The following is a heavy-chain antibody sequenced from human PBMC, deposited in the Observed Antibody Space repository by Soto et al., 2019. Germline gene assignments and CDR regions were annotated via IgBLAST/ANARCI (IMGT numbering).Heavy chain of an antibody. V-gene: IGHV3-23*01. CDR2: ISGSGGST. CDR3: AKWGGPSYYDFWSGYPGFDY. J-gene: IGHJ4*02. Sequence: EVQLLESGGGLVQPGGSLRLSCAASGFTFSSYAMSWVRQAPGKGLEWVSAISGSGGSTYYADSVKGRFTISRDNSKNTLYLQMNSLRAEDTAVYYCAKWGGPSYYDFWSGYPGFDYWGQGTLVTVSS. D-gene: IGHD3-3*01. CDR1: GFTFSSYA.